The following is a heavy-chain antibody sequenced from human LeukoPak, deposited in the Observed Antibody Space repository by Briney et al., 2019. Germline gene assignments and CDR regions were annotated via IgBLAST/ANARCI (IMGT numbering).Heavy chain of an antibody. CDR2: LSGSGNAT. CDR3: ASWPVGWYGEDS. CDR1: GFAFTNFA. Sequence: QSGGSLRLSCAASGFAFTNFAMSWVRQAPGEGLEWVSALSGSGNATYYADFVKGRFTISRDNSKNTLYLQMNSLRAEDTAVYYCASWPVGWYGEDSWGQGTLVTVSS. D-gene: IGHD6-19*01. V-gene: IGHV3-23*01. J-gene: IGHJ4*02.